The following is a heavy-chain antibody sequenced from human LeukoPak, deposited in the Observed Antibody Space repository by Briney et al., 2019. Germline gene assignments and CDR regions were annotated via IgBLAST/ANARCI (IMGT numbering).Heavy chain of an antibody. D-gene: IGHD5-24*01. CDR3: ARHAAFRDGYPNWFDP. Sequence: PSETLSLTCAVYGGSFSGYYWSWIRQPPGKGLEWIGEINQSGSTNYNPSLKSRVTLSVDTSNNQFSLKLSSVTAADTAVYYCARHAAFRDGYPNWFDPWGQGTLVTVSS. CDR2: INQSGST. J-gene: IGHJ5*02. CDR1: GGSFSGYY. V-gene: IGHV4-34*01.